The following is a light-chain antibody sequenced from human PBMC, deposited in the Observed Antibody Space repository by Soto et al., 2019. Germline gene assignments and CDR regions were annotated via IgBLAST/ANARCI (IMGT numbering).Light chain of an antibody. Sequence: QSVLTQPPSVSGAPGQTVTISCTGSGSNIGAGYDVHWYQQLPGTAPKLLIYGNSNRPSGVPDRFSGSKSGTSASLAITGLQAEDEADYYCQSYDSSLSGSVVFGGGTKLTVL. J-gene: IGLJ2*01. CDR1: GSNIGAGYD. CDR3: QSYDSSLSGSVV. CDR2: GNS. V-gene: IGLV1-40*01.